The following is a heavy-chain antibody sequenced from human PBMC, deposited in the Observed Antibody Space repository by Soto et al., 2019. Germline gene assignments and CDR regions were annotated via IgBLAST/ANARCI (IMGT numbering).Heavy chain of an antibody. V-gene: IGHV3-23*01. CDR2: ISGSGGST. CDR3: AKESHTAAMSFYYFDY. Sequence: GGSLRLSCAASGFTFSSYAMSWVRQAPGKGLEWVSAISGSGGSTYYADSVKGRFTISRDNSKNTLYLQMNSLRAEDTAVYYCAKESHTAAMSFYYFDYWGQGTLVTVSS. CDR1: GFTFSSYA. J-gene: IGHJ4*02. D-gene: IGHD2-2*01.